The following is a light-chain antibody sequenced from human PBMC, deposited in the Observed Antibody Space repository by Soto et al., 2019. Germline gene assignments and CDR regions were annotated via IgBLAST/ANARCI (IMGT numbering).Light chain of an antibody. CDR3: QQYNDFQYT. Sequence: DIQMTQSPSTLSASVGDGVTITCRASQSIGSWLAWYQQKPGKAPKLLIYKATNLQSGVPSRFSGSGSGTDFILTISSLQPVDSATYFCQQYNDFQYTFGRGTKLEI. J-gene: IGKJ2*01. CDR2: KAT. CDR1: QSIGSW. V-gene: IGKV1-5*03.